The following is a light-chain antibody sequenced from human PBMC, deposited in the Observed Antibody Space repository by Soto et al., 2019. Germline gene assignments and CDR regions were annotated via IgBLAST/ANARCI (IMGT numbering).Light chain of an antibody. CDR1: SSDVGSYNL. CDR2: EVS. Sequence: QSALTQPASVSGSPGQSITISCTGTSSDVGSYNLVSWYQQHPGKAPKLMIYEVSKRPSGVSNRFSGSKSGNTASLTISGLQAEDEADSYCCSYAGSSTLVFGTGTKVTVL. V-gene: IGLV2-23*02. J-gene: IGLJ1*01. CDR3: CSYAGSSTLV.